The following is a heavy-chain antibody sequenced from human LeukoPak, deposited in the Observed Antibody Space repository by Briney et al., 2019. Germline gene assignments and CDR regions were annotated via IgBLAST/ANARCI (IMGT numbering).Heavy chain of an antibody. CDR1: GDSVSSNSAV. Sequence: SQTLSLTCAISGDSVSSNSAVWNWIRQSPSRGLEWLGRTYYKSKWSNNYAVSVRSRIIINPDTSENQFSLQLNSVTPEDTAVYYCARGDQAFDYWGQGTLVTVSS. CDR2: TYYKSKWSN. CDR3: ARGDQAFDY. D-gene: IGHD2-2*01. J-gene: IGHJ4*02. V-gene: IGHV6-1*01.